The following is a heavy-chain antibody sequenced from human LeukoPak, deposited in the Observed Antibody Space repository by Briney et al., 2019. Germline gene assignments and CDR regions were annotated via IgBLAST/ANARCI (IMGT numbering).Heavy chain of an antibody. D-gene: IGHD2-15*01. CDR2: ISSSSSTI. V-gene: IGHV3-48*02. CDR3: ARQCSGGSCYLVNSYMDV. J-gene: IGHJ6*03. Sequence: GGSLRLSCAASGFTFSSYSMNWVRQAPGKGLEWVSYISSSSSTIYYADPVKGRFTISRDNAKNSLYLQMNSLRDEDTAVYYCARQCSGGSCYLVNSYMDVWGKGTTVTVSS. CDR1: GFTFSSYS.